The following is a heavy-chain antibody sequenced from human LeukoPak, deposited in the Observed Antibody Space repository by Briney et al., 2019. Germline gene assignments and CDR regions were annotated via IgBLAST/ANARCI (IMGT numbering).Heavy chain of an antibody. Sequence: ASVKVSCKASGYTFISYYMHWVRQAPGQGLEWMGIINPSGGSTSYAQKFQGRVTMTRDMSTSTVYMELSSLRSEDTAVYYCARVPAYDSSGYYLPEDYWGQGTLVTVSS. CDR2: INPSGGST. D-gene: IGHD3-22*01. J-gene: IGHJ4*02. CDR1: GYTFISYY. V-gene: IGHV1-46*01. CDR3: ARVPAYDSSGYYLPEDY.